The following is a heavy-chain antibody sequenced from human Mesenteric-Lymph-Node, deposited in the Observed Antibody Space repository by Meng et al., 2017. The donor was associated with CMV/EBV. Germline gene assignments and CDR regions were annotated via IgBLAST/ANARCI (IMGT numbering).Heavy chain of an antibody. Sequence: SLKISCAASGFTFDDYEMHWVRQAPGKGLEWVSGISWGSGSIGYADSVKGRFTISRDNAKNSLYLQMNSLRAEDTAVYYCARDLPHNSSGYDYWGQGTLVTVSS. J-gene: IGHJ4*02. CDR1: GFTFDDYE. D-gene: IGHD3-22*01. CDR3: ARDLPHNSSGYDY. CDR2: ISWGSGSI. V-gene: IGHV3-9*01.